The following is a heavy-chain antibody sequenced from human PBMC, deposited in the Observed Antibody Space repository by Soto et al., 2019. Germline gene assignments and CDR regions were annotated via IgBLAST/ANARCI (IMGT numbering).Heavy chain of an antibody. D-gene: IGHD6-19*01. Sequence: QVQLQQWGAGLLKPSETLSLTCAVYGGSFSGYYWSWIRQPPGKGLEWIGEINHSGSTNYNPSLKSRVTISVDTYKNQFSLKLSSVTAADTAVYYCAGGLAGADYYYGMDVWGQGTTVTVSS. J-gene: IGHJ6*02. CDR3: AGGLAGADYYYGMDV. CDR2: INHSGST. V-gene: IGHV4-34*01. CDR1: GGSFSGYY.